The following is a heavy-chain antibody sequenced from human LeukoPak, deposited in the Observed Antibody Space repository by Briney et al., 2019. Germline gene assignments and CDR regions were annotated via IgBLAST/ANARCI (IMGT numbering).Heavy chain of an antibody. D-gene: IGHD3-22*01. J-gene: IGHJ4*02. CDR2: IIPIFGIA. Sequence: SVKVSCKASGGTFSSYAISWVRQAPGQGLEWMGGIIPIFGIANYAQKFQGRVTITADESTSTAYMELSSLRSEDTAVYYCARDSLDADYDSSGYYYRCNYWGQGTLVTVSS. CDR3: ARDSLDADYDSSGYYYRCNY. V-gene: IGHV1-69*13. CDR1: GGTFSSYA.